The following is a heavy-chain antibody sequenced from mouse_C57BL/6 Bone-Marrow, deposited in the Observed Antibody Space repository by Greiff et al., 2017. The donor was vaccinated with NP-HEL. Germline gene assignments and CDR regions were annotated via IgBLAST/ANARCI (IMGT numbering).Heavy chain of an antibody. V-gene: IGHV14-1*01. CDR1: GFNIKDYY. D-gene: IGHD2-4*01. J-gene: IGHJ3*01. CDR3: TTLYYDYDGFAY. Sequence: VHLQQSGAELVRPGASVKLSCTASGFNIKDYYMHWVKQRPEQGLEWIGRIDPEDGDTEYAPKFQGKATMTADTSSNTAYLQLSSLTSEDTAVYCCTTLYYDYDGFAYWGQGTLVTVSA. CDR2: IDPEDGDT.